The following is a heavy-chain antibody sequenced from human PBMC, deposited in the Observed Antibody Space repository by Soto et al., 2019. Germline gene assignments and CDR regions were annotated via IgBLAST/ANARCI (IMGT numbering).Heavy chain of an antibody. V-gene: IGHV1-18*01. D-gene: IGHD4-4*01. J-gene: IGHJ4*02. CDR2: VSAYTRNT. CDR1: GYTFTNYG. Sequence: QVPLVQSGVEVKKPAASAKVSCHASGYTFTNYGITWLRQAPGQGLEWMGWVSAYTRNTNYAQRFQDRVTMTTDTSTRTAYMELRNLKSDDTAIYFCAIERQYGPLPYWGQGTLVTVSS. CDR3: AIERQYGPLPY.